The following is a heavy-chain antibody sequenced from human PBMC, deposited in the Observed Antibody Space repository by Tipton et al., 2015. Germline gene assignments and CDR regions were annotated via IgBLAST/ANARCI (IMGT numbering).Heavy chain of an antibody. CDR1: GDSVSSNTAT. V-gene: IGHV6-1*01. D-gene: IGHD4-11*01. Sequence: GLVKPSQTLSLTCAISGDSVSSNTATWNWIRQSPSRGLEWLGRTYYRSKWYNDYAESVKGRITISPDTSKNQFSLQLNSVTPEDTAVYYCARGRSTVNNAVEGYWFDPWGQGTLVTVSS. CDR2: TYYRSKWYN. J-gene: IGHJ5*02. CDR3: ARGRSTVNNAVEGYWFDP.